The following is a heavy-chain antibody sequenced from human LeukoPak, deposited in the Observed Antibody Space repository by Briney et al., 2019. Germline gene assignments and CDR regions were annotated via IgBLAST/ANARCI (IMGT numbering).Heavy chain of an antibody. CDR1: GGSVSSGSYY. J-gene: IGHJ5*02. V-gene: IGHV4-61*01. Sequence: SETLSLTCTVSGGSVSSGSYYWSWIRQPPGKGLEWIGYIYYSGSTNYNPSLKSRVTISVDTSKNQFSLKLSSVTAADTAVYYCARDHDSSGYYYGFWFDPWGQGTLVTVSS. CDR2: IYYSGST. D-gene: IGHD3-22*01. CDR3: ARDHDSSGYYYGFWFDP.